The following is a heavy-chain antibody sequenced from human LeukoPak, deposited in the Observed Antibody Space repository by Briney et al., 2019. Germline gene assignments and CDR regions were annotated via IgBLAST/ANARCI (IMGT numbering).Heavy chain of an antibody. D-gene: IGHD3-10*01. CDR2: INTYSGKT. Sequence: ASVKVSCKASGYTFSNYGVSWVRQAPGQGLEWMGWINTYSGKTKFAQELQGRVTMTTDTSTSTAYMELRSLTSDDTALYYCARMSVVRGVTSFDYWGQGTLVTVSS. CDR3: ARMSVVRGVTSFDY. V-gene: IGHV1-18*01. CDR1: GYTFSNYG. J-gene: IGHJ4*02.